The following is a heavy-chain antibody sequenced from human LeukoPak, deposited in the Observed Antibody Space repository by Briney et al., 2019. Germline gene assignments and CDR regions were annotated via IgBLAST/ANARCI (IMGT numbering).Heavy chain of an antibody. D-gene: IGHD6-13*01. CDR1: GFTFSSYA. CDR3: AKHAAAAGSDY. V-gene: IGHV3-23*01. J-gene: IGHJ4*02. CDR2: ISGSGGST. Sequence: GGSLRLSCAASGFTFSSYAMSWVRQAPGKGLEWVSAISGSGGSTYYTDSVEGRLTISRANSKNTLYLQMNSLRAEDTAVYYCAKHAAAAGSDYWGQGTLVTVSS.